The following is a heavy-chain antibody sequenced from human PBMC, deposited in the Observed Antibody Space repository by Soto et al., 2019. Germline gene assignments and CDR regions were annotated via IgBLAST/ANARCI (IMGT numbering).Heavy chain of an antibody. J-gene: IGHJ4*01. Sequence: QVQLQESGPGLVQPSQTLSLTCTVSGGSISSGGYYWSWIRQHPGTGLEWIGHISYSVSTYYNMSLKSRVTIAVATSRNQFSLIVNSVTAAETAVYYCARGVLHWGQGTLVSVSS. CDR3: ARGVLH. CDR1: GGSISSGGYY. CDR2: ISYSVST. V-gene: IGHV4-31*03.